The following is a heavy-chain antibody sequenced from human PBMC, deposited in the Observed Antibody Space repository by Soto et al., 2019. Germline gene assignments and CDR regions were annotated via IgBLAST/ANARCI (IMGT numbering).Heavy chain of an antibody. CDR1: GGSISSSSYY. J-gene: IGHJ4*02. CDR3: ARYPPENMPIDY. D-gene: IGHD2-2*01. Sequence: PSETLSLTCTVSGGSISSSSYYWGWIRQPPGKGLEWIGSIYYSGSTYYNPSLKSRVTISVDTSKNQFSLKLSSVTAADTAVYNGARYPPENMPIDYGGQGTLVTVP. V-gene: IGHV4-39*01. CDR2: IYYSGST.